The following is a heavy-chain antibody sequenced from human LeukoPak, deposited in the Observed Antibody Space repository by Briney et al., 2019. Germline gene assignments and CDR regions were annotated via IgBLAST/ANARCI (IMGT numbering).Heavy chain of an antibody. D-gene: IGHD3-16*01. CDR2: INPNSGGT. Sequence: ASVKVSCKASGGTFSSYAISWVRQAPGQGIEWMGWINPNSGGTNYAQKFQGRVTMTRDTSISTAYMELSRLRSDDTAVYYCARGGESEYRYWGQGTLVTVSS. J-gene: IGHJ4*02. V-gene: IGHV1-2*02. CDR1: GGTFSSYA. CDR3: ARGGESEYRY.